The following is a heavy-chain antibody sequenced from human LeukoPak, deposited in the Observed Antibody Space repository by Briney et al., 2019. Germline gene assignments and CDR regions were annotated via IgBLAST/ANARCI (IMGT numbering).Heavy chain of an antibody. Sequence: GGSLRLSCAASGFTFSSYAMSWVRQAPGKGLEWVSGISGSGDSTYYADSVKGRFTISRDNSKNTLYLQMNSLRGEDTAVYYCAKQMMERQQYYYMDVWGKGTSVTVSS. CDR3: AKQMMERQQYYYMDV. D-gene: IGHD6-13*01. CDR1: GFTFSSYA. CDR2: ISGSGDST. J-gene: IGHJ6*03. V-gene: IGHV3-23*01.